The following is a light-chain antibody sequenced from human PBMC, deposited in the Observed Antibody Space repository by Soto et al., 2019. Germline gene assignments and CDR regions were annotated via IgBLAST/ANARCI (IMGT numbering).Light chain of an antibody. CDR3: SSYTGLSTVV. CDR1: SSDVGGYNY. V-gene: IGLV2-14*01. J-gene: IGLJ2*01. CDR2: EVS. Sequence: QAVVTQPASVSGSPGQSITISCTGTSSDVGGYNYVSWYQQHPGKTPKLIIFEVSNRPSGVSNRFSGSKSGNAASLTISGLQAEDEGDYYCSSYTGLSTVVFGGGTKLPVL.